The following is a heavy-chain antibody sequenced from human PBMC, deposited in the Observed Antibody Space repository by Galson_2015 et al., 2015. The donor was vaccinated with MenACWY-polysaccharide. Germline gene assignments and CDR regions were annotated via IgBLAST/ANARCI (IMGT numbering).Heavy chain of an antibody. J-gene: IGHJ3*02. Sequence: SLRLSCAASGFTFIDYAMHWVRHGPGKGLEWVSGISWSSSDIAYVGSVKGRFTISRDNAKNSLYLEMYSLKAEDTALYYCAARVPGATRGAFDIWGQGTMVTVSS. CDR3: AARVPGATRGAFDI. CDR2: ISWSSSDI. CDR1: GFTFIDYA. D-gene: IGHD6-19*01. V-gene: IGHV3-9*01.